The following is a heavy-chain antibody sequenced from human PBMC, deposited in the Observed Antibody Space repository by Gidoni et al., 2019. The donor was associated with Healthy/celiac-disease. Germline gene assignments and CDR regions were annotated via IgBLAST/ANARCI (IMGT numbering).Heavy chain of an antibody. D-gene: IGHD3-3*01. J-gene: IGHJ4*02. V-gene: IGHV1-2*06. CDR3: ARGLRFLEWLPSDYFDY. Sequence: QVQLVQSGAEVKKPGACVKVSCQASGYTFTGYYMHWVRQAPGQGLEWMGRINPNSGGTNYAQKFQGRVTMTRDTSISTAYMELSRLRSDDTAVYYCARGLRFLEWLPSDYFDYWGQGTLVTVSS. CDR1: GYTFTGYY. CDR2: INPNSGGT.